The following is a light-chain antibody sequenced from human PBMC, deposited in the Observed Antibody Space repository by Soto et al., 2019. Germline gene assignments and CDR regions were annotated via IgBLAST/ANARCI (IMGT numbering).Light chain of an antibody. V-gene: IGLV1-47*01. CDR2: RNN. J-gene: IGLJ2*01. Sequence: QPVLTQPPSASGTPGQRVTISCSGSISNIGTNYVYWYQQLPGTAPKLLIYRNNQRPSGVPDRFSGSKSGTSASLAISGLRSEDEADYYCAAWDDSLSGPVFGGGTKLTVL. CDR3: AAWDDSLSGPV. CDR1: ISNIGTNY.